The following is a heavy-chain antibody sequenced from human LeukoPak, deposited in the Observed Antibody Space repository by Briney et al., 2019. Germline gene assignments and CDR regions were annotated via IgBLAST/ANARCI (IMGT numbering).Heavy chain of an antibody. Sequence: GGSLRLSCAASGFTFSSYAMSWVRQAPGKGLEWVSAISGSGGSTYYAGSVKGRFTISRDNSKNTLYLQMNSLRAEDTAVYYCLFTVGELVEAGYYYYGMDVWGQGTTVTVSS. J-gene: IGHJ6*02. CDR1: GFTFSSYA. CDR3: LFTVGELVEAGYYYYGMDV. CDR2: ISGSGGST. D-gene: IGHD3-10*01. V-gene: IGHV3-23*01.